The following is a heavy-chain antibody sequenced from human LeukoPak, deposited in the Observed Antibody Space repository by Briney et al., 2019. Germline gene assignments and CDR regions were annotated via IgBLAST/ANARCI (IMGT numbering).Heavy chain of an antibody. CDR2: VSAYADNT. D-gene: IGHD2-15*01. V-gene: IGHV1-18*01. CDR1: GYTFINYG. CDR3: ARDCIGCHGFDY. Sequence: ASVKVSCKASGYTFINYGISWVRQAPGQGLEWTGWVSAYADNTNYVQKFQGRVTMTTDTSTSTAYMELRSLRSDDTAIHYCARDCIGCHGFDYWGQGTLVTVSS. J-gene: IGHJ4*02.